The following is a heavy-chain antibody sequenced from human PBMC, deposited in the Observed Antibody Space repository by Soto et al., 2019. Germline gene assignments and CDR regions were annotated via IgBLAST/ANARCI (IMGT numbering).Heavy chain of an antibody. D-gene: IGHD1-20*01. V-gene: IGHV4-39*01. Sequence: SETLSLTSTVSGDSISSGSYNWGWVRQPPGKGLEWNGSIYSSGVTHYNTSFNSRVTLSVDTSKSQFSLRLYFVPAADTAAYNWARRTLAITAPVTGISWSRVTLVPVSS. CDR1: GDSISSGSYN. J-gene: IGHJ5*02. CDR3: ARRTLAITAPVTGIS. CDR2: IYSSGVT.